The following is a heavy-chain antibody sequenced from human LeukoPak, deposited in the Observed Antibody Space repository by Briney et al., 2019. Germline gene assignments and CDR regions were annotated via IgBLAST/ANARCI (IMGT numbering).Heavy chain of an antibody. V-gene: IGHV3-74*01. D-gene: IGHD2-15*01. CDR1: GFTFSTYW. CDR2: INSDGSST. CDR3: ARGRYCSGGSCYGAPD. Sequence: PGGSLRLSCAASGFTFSTYWMHWVRQAPGKGLVWVSRINSDGSSTSYADSVKGRFTISRDNAKNTLYLQMNSLRAEDTAVYYCARGRYCSGGSCYGAPDWGQGTLVTVSS. J-gene: IGHJ4*02.